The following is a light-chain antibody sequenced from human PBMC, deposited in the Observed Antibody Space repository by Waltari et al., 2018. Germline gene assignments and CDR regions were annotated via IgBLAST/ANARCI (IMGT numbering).Light chain of an antibody. J-gene: IGKJ4*01. CDR3: LQSDKLPHT. CDR1: QDILNY. Sequence: DVQMTQSPTSLSAYVGDSVTITCQASQDILNYLIWYQHKPGQAPKLLIYDAQTLETGIPSRFSGSRSGTEFSLTISGLQPEDVATYYCLQSDKLPHTFGGGTKVEIK. V-gene: IGKV1-33*01. CDR2: DAQ.